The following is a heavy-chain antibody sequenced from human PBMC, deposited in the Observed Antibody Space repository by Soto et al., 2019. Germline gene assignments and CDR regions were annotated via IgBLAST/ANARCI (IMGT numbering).Heavy chain of an antibody. D-gene: IGHD2-15*01. CDR1: GGCISSYY. J-gene: IGHJ5*02. CDR3: GRGLLLDNWSAP. CDR2: IYYSGST. Sequence: SETLSLTCTVSGGCISSYYWSWIRQPPGKGLEWIGYIYYSGSTNYNPSLKSRVTISVDTSKNQFSLKLSSVTAADTAVYYCGRGLLLDNWSAPWGQETLVTVPS. V-gene: IGHV4-59*01.